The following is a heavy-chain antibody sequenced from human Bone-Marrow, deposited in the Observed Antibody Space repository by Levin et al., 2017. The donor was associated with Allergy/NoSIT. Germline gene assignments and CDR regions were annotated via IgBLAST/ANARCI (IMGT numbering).Heavy chain of an antibody. V-gene: IGHV3-33*01. CDR3: ARDRGGWSASYYLDY. CDR1: GFTFSTFD. Sequence: GGSLRLSCAASGFTFSTFDMHWVRQAPGKGLEWVATLAFDGNAKNYADSVKGRFTVSRDNSNNTLFLQMISLRVDDTALYYCARDRGGWSASYYLDYWGQGTAVTVSS. D-gene: IGHD6-19*01. CDR2: LAFDGNAK. J-gene: IGHJ4*02.